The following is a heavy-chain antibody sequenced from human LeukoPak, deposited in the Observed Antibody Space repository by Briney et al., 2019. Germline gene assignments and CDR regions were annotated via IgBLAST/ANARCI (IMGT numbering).Heavy chain of an antibody. CDR1: GFTFSSYA. CDR2: ISAIGGNT. Sequence: KTGGSLRLSCAASGFTFSSYAMTWVRQAPGKGLEWVSLISAIGGNTYYADSVKGRFTISRDNSKNTLSLQMNSLRAEDAAVYYCARDHAISVAGSGLDYWGQGTLVTVSA. D-gene: IGHD6-19*01. J-gene: IGHJ4*02. CDR3: ARDHAISVAGSGLDY. V-gene: IGHV3-23*01.